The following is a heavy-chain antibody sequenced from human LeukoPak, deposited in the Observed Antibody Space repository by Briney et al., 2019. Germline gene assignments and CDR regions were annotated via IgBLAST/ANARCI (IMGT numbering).Heavy chain of an antibody. J-gene: IGHJ3*02. V-gene: IGHV3-66*01. CDR1: GFTVSRTY. CDR2: IYEGGDI. Sequence: GGSLRLSCAALGFTVSRTYMRWVRQAPGKGLEWVSVIYEGGDIYYADSVRGRFAISRDNSKNTVYLQMNGLRGEDTAVYYCARDPSGTGTGFDIWGQGTMVTISS. CDR3: ARDPSGTGTGFDI. D-gene: IGHD3/OR15-3a*01.